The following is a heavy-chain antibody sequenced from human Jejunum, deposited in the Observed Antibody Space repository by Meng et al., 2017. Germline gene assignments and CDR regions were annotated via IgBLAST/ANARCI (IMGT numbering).Heavy chain of an antibody. Sequence: GESLKISCAASGFTFSSYAMNWVRQAPGKGLEWVSVISGSGGTTSYADSVKGRFTISRDNSKNTLYLQMNSLRTDDTAVYYCAKKSGEILTGYFTYWGQGTLVTVSS. J-gene: IGHJ4*02. CDR2: ISGSGGTT. CDR3: AKKSGEILTGYFTY. CDR1: GFTFSSYA. D-gene: IGHD3-9*01. V-gene: IGHV3-23*01.